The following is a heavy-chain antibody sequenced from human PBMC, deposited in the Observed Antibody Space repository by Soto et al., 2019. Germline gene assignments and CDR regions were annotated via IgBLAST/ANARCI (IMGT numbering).Heavy chain of an antibody. J-gene: IGHJ6*02. D-gene: IGHD4-4*01. CDR2: ISYDGSNK. V-gene: IGHV3-30*03. CDR1: GFTFSSYG. CDR3: ARPTTYYGMDV. Sequence: QVQLVESGLGVVQPGRSLRLSCAASGFTFSSYGMHWVRQAPGKGLEWVAVISYDGSNKYYAESVKGRFTISRDNSKNTLYLQMNSLRAEYTALYYCARPTTYYGMDVWGQGTTVT.